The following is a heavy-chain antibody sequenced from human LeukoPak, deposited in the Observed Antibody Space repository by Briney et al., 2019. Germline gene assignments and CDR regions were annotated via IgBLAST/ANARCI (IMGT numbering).Heavy chain of an antibody. CDR2: IYYSGST. D-gene: IGHD2-15*01. CDR3: ARRDGYCSGGTCGYFYMAV. Sequence: SETLSLTCTVSGGSISSYHWSWIRQPPGKGLEWLGYIYYSGSTNYNPSLKSRVTISVETSKSQFSLKLTSVTAADTAVYYCARRDGYCSGGTCGYFYMAVWAQETTVTVSS. J-gene: IGHJ6*03. CDR1: GGSISSYH. V-gene: IGHV4-59*08.